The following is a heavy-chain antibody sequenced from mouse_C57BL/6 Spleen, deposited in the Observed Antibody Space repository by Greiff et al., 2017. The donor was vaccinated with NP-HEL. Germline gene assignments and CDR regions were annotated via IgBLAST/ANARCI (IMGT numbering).Heavy chain of an antibody. CDR1: GYTFTSYW. V-gene: IGHV1-55*01. CDR2: IYPGSGST. J-gene: IGHJ3*01. CDR3: ARGGHYGSSAWFAY. Sequence: VQLQQPGAELVKPGASVKMSCKASGYTFTSYWITWVKQRPGQGLEWIGDIYPGSGSTNYNEKFKSKATLTVDTSSSTAYMQLSSLTSEDSAVYYCARGGHYGSSAWFAYWGQGTLVTVSA. D-gene: IGHD1-1*01.